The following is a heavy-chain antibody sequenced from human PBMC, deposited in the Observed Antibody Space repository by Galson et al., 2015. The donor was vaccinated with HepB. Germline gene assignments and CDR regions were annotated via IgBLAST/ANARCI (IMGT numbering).Heavy chain of an antibody. J-gene: IGHJ4*02. V-gene: IGHV3-64D*06. CDR1: GFTFSSYA. CDR3: VKDQVVETPGLFDY. CDR2: ISSNGGST. Sequence: SLRLSCAASGFTFSSYAMHWVRQAPGKGLEYVSAISSNGGSTYYADSVKGRFTISRDNSKNTLYLQMSSLRAEDTAVYYCVKDQVVETPGLFDYWGQGTLVTVSS. D-gene: IGHD5-24*01.